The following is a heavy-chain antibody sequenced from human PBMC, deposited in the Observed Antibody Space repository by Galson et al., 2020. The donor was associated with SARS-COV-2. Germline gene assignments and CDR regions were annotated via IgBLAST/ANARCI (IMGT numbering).Heavy chain of an antibody. CDR3: ARVESVKQIYGAFDI. J-gene: IGHJ3*02. CDR1: GGSISSYY. CDR2: IYYSGST. V-gene: IGHV4-59*01. Sequence: SETLSLTCTVSGGSISSYYWSWIRQPPGKGLEWIGYIYYSGSTNYNPSLKSRVTISVDTSKNQFSLKLSSVTAADTAVYYCARVESVKQIYGAFDIWGQGTMVTVSS. D-gene: IGHD3-10*01.